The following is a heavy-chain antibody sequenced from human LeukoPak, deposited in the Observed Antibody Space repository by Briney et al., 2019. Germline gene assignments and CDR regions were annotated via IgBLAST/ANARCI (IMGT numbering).Heavy chain of an antibody. CDR3: ARDFPPATVTTKRYFDY. CDR1: GYTFTTYG. D-gene: IGHD4-4*01. Sequence: VASVKVSCKASGYTFTTYGISWVRRAPGQGLEWMGWISAYNGNTNYAQKFQDRVTMTTDTSTNTAYVELRSLRSDDTAMYYCARDFPPATVTTKRYFDYWGQGTLVTVSS. CDR2: ISAYNGNT. V-gene: IGHV1-18*01. J-gene: IGHJ4*02.